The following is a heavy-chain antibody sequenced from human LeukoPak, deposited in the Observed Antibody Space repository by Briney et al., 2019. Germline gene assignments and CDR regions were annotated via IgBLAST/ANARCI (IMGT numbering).Heavy chain of an antibody. CDR2: ISWNSGSI. CDR3: AKDGGASGHDAFDI. J-gene: IGHJ3*02. CDR1: GFTFDDYA. Sequence: GGSLRLSCAASGFTFDDYAMHWVRQAPGKGLEWVSDISWNSGSIGYADSVKGRFTISRDNAKNSLYLQMNRLRTDVMALYYCAKDGGASGHDAFDIWGQGTMVTVSS. V-gene: IGHV3-9*03. D-gene: IGHD6-25*01.